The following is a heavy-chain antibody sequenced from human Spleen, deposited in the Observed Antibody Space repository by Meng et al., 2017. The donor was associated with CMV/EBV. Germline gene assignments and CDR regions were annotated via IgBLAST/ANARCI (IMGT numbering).Heavy chain of an antibody. CDR1: GFTFSSYS. J-gene: IGHJ4*02. V-gene: IGHV3-48*04. CDR3: ARQDRKNFDY. Sequence: GESLKISCAISGFTFSSYSMNWVRQAPGKGLEWVSYISSSSSTIYYADSVKGRFTISRDNAKNSLYLQMNSLRAEDTAVYYCARQDRKNFDYWGQGTLVTVSS. CDR2: ISSSSSTI.